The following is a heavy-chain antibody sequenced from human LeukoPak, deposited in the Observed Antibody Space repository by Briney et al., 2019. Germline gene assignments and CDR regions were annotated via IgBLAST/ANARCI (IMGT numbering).Heavy chain of an antibody. D-gene: IGHD3-10*01. CDR1: GFTFTKYW. CDR2: IKQDGSDK. V-gene: IGHV3-7*01. Sequence: PGGSLRLSCAASGFTFTKYWMTWVRQAPGKGLEWVGNIKQDGSDKNYMDSVKGRFTISRDNTKNSVYLQMSSLRAEDTAVYYCARDDKLWFGSPPIWGQGTMVTVSS. J-gene: IGHJ3*02. CDR3: ARDDKLWFGSPPI.